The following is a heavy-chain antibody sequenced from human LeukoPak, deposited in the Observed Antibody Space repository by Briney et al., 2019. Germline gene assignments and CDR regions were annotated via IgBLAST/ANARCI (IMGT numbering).Heavy chain of an antibody. Sequence: GGSLRLSCAASGFTFSGYWMSWVRQAPGKGLEWVANIKQDGSEKYYVDSVKGRFTIFRDNAKNSLYLQMNSLRAEDTAVYYCVRDLYRIVVVPHYFDYWGQGTLVTVSS. J-gene: IGHJ4*02. V-gene: IGHV3-7*01. CDR1: GFTFSGYW. D-gene: IGHD3-22*01. CDR3: VRDLYRIVVVPHYFDY. CDR2: IKQDGSEK.